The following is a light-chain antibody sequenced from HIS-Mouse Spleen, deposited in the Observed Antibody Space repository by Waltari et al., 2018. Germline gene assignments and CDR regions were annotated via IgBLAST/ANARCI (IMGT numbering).Light chain of an antibody. J-gene: IGLJ3*02. CDR2: RNN. Sequence: QSVLTQPPSASGTPGQRVTISCSGSSSNIGSNSVYWYQQHPGTAPKLLIYRNNQRPSGVPDRFSGSKSGTSASLAISGLRSEDEADYYCAAWDDSLSGWVFGGGTKLTVL. CDR3: AAWDDSLSGWV. V-gene: IGLV1-47*01. CDR1: SSNIGSNS.